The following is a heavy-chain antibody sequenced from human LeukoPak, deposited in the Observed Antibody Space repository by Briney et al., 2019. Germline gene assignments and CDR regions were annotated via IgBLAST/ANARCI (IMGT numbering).Heavy chain of an antibody. CDR2: ISGSGGST. Sequence: GALRLSCAASGFTFSSYAMSWVRQAPGKGLKWVSAISGSGGSTYYADSVKGRFTISRDNSKNTLYLQMNSLRAEDTAVYYCAKDSGYDSSVIYWGQGTLVTVSS. J-gene: IGHJ4*02. D-gene: IGHD3-22*01. CDR1: GFTFSSYA. CDR3: AKDSGYDSSVIY. V-gene: IGHV3-23*01.